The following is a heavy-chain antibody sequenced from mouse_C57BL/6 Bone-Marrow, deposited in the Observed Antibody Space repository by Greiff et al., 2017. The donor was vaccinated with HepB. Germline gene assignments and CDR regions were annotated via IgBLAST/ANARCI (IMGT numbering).Heavy chain of an antibody. J-gene: IGHJ4*01. CDR3: ARKVYYSKGNAMDY. D-gene: IGHD2-5*01. CDR1: GYTFTSYW. Sequence: QVQLQQPGAELVMPGASVKLSCKASGYTFTSYWMHWVKQRPGQGLEWIGEIDPSDSYTNYNQKFKGKSTLTVDKSSSTAYMQLSSLTSEDSAVYYGARKVYYSKGNAMDYWGQGTSVTVSS. V-gene: IGHV1-69*01. CDR2: IDPSDSYT.